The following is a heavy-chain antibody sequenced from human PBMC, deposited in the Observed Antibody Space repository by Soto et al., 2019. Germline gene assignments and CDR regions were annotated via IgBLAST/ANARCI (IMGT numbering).Heavy chain of an antibody. CDR2: INPSGGST. CDR3: ARIDYDSSGPNEGCFDY. Sequence: EASVKVSCKASGYTFTSYYMHWVRQAPGQGLEWMGIINPSGGSTSYAQKFQGRVTMTRDTSTSTVYMELSSLRSEDTAVYYCARIDYDSSGPNEGCFDYWGQGTLVTVSS. V-gene: IGHV1-46*01. CDR1: GYTFTSYY. D-gene: IGHD3-22*01. J-gene: IGHJ4*02.